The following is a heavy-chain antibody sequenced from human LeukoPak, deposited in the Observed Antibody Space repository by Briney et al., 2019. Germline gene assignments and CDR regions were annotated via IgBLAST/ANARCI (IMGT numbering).Heavy chain of an antibody. CDR2: IYYSGST. V-gene: IGHV4-59*08. CDR1: GGSISSYY. CDR3: ARKSKVLLWFGAYEG. J-gene: IGHJ4*02. Sequence: SETLSLTCTVSGGSISSYYWSWIRQPPGKGLEWIGYIYYSGSTNYNPSLKSRVTISVDTSKNQFSLKLSSVTAADTAVYYCARKSKVLLWFGAYEGWGQGTLVTVSS. D-gene: IGHD3-10*01.